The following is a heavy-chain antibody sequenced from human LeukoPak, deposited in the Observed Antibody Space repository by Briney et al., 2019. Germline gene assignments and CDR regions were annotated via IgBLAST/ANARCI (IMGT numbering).Heavy chain of an antibody. Sequence: GGSLRLSCAASGFTFSSYSMNWVRQAPGKGLEWVSSISSSSSYIYYADSVKGRFTISRDNAKNSLYLQMNSLRAEDTAVYYCARGLELRGFFDYWGQGTLVTVSS. CDR3: ARGLELRGFFDY. V-gene: IGHV3-21*01. J-gene: IGHJ4*02. D-gene: IGHD1-26*01. CDR1: GFTFSSYS. CDR2: ISSSSSYI.